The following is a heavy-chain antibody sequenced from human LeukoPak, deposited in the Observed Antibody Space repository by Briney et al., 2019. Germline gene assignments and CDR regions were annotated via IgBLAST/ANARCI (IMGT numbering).Heavy chain of an antibody. Sequence: ASVKVSCKASGYTFTSYYMHWVRQAPGQGLEWMGIINPRGGSTSYAQKFQGRVTMTRDTSTSTVYMELSSLRSEDTAVYYCARDGRSHWFDPWGQGTLVTVSS. D-gene: IGHD1-26*01. V-gene: IGHV1-46*01. CDR1: GYTFTSYY. CDR2: INPRGGST. CDR3: ARDGRSHWFDP. J-gene: IGHJ5*02.